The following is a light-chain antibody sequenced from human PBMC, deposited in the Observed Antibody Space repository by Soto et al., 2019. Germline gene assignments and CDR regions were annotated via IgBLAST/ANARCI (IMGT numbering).Light chain of an antibody. Sequence: DIQMTQSPSSLSASIGDRVTLTCRATQSISGYLNWYQGKPGRAPKLLIYGAYILHSGVPSRFSGSGSGTDFTLPISRLQLDDFATYFCQQSYSASFTFGGGTKVDI. CDR2: GAY. J-gene: IGKJ4*01. CDR3: QQSYSASFT. V-gene: IGKV1-39*01. CDR1: QSISGY.